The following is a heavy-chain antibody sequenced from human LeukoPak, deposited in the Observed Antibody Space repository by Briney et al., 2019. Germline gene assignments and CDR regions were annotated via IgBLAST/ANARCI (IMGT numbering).Heavy chain of an antibody. CDR2: INPNSGGT. Sequence: ASVKVSCKASGYTFTGYYMHWVRQAPGQGLEWMGWINPNSGGTNYAQKFQGRVTMTRDTSISTAYMELSGLRSDDTAVYYCARVPYDSSGSIDYWGQGTLVTVSS. J-gene: IGHJ4*02. D-gene: IGHD3-22*01. V-gene: IGHV1-2*02. CDR1: GYTFTGYY. CDR3: ARVPYDSSGSIDY.